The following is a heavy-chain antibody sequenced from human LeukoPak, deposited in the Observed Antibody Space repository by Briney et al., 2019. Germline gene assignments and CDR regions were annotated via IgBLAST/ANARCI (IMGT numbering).Heavy chain of an antibody. Sequence: PSETLSLTCAVSGGSISSSNWWSWVRQPPGKGLEWIGEIYHSGSTNYNPSLKSRVTISVDKSKNQFSLKLSSVTAADTAVYYCARQAKWMLNWFDPWGQGTLVTVSS. CDR1: GGSISSSNW. J-gene: IGHJ5*02. D-gene: IGHD2-8*01. CDR2: IYHSGST. V-gene: IGHV4-4*02. CDR3: ARQAKWMLNWFDP.